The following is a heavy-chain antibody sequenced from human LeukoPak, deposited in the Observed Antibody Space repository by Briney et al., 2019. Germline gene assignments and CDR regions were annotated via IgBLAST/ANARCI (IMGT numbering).Heavy chain of an antibody. CDR1: GYTFTSYY. CDR3: ARGYCSSTSCYMDV. V-gene: IGHV1-46*01. CDR2: INPSGGST. J-gene: IGHJ6*02. D-gene: IGHD2-2*01. Sequence: ASVKVSFTASGYTFTSYYMHWVRQAPGQGLEWMGIINPSGGSTSYAQKFQGRVTITGDTSASTAYMELSSLRSEDTAVYYCARGYCSSTSCYMDVWGQGTTVT.